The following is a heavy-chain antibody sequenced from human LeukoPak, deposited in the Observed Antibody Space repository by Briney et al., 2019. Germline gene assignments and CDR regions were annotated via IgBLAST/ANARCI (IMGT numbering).Heavy chain of an antibody. J-gene: IGHJ6*04. V-gene: IGHV1-69*13. CDR1: GGTFSSYA. Sequence: ASVKVSCKASGGTFSSYAIGWVRQAPGQGLGWMGGIIPIFGTANYAQKFQGRVTITADESTSTAYMELSSLRSEDTAVYYCASGPAESYYYYGMDVWGKGTTVTVSS. CDR3: ASGPAESYYYYGMDV. CDR2: IIPIFGTA.